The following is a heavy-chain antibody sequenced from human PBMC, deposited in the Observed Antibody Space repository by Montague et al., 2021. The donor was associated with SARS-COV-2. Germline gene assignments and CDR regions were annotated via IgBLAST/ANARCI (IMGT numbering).Heavy chain of an antibody. CDR3: AREVPTVVKIDC. CDR2: ISSSGSPQ. D-gene: IGHD4-23*01. J-gene: IGHJ4*02. Sequence: SLRLSCAASGFTFSSFEMNWVRQAPGKGLEWVSYISSSGSPQHYADSVRGRFTISRDNAKNSLYLQMNSLRAEDTAIYYCAREVPTVVKIDCWGQGTLVIVSS. V-gene: IGHV3-48*03. CDR1: GFTFSSFE.